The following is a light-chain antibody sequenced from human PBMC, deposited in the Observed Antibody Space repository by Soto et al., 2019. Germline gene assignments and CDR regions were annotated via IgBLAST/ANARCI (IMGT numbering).Light chain of an antibody. V-gene: IGLV2-11*01. Sequence: QSALTQPRSVSGSPGQSVTISCTRTSSDVGGYDYVSWYQQHPGKAPKLMIYDVTKRPSGVPDRFSGSRSGNTASLTISGLQAEDDADYYCCSYAGTYTFYVFGTGTQLTVL. CDR3: CSYAGTYTFYV. J-gene: IGLJ1*01. CDR1: SSDVGGYDY. CDR2: DVT.